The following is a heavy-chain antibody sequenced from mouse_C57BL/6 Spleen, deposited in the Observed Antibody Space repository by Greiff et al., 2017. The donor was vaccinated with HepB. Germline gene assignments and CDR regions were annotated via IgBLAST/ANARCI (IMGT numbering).Heavy chain of an antibody. D-gene: IGHD1-1*01. V-gene: IGHV1-52*01. Sequence: QLQQPGAELVRPGSSVKLSCKASGYTFTSYWMHWVKQRPIQGLEWIGNIDPSDSETHYNQKFKDKATLTVDKSSSTAYMQLSSLTSEDSAVYYCARRAPHYYGSSYWFAYWGQGTLVTVSA. CDR2: IDPSDSET. CDR1: GYTFTSYW. J-gene: IGHJ3*01. CDR3: ARRAPHYYGSSYWFAY.